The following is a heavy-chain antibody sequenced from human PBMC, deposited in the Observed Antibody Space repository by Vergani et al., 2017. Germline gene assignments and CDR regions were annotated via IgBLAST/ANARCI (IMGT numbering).Heavy chain of an antibody. D-gene: IGHD3-22*01. CDR3: ARTVYYYDSSGYYYLFDP. CDR1: GYTFTSYY. V-gene: IGHV1-46*01. CDR2: INPSGGST. J-gene: IGHJ5*02. Sequence: QVQLVQSGAEVKKPGASVKVSCKASGYTFTSYYMHWVRQAPGQGLEWMGIINPSGGSTSYAQKFQGRVTMTRVTSTSTVYMELSSLRSEDTAVYYCARTVYYYDSSGYYYLFDPWGQGTLVTVSS.